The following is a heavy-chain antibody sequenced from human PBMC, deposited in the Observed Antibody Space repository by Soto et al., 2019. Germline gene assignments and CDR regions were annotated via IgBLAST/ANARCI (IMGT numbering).Heavy chain of an antibody. D-gene: IGHD6-19*01. CDR1: GFTFDDYT. CDR2: ISCDGGST. V-gene: IGHV3-43*01. CDR3: AKGGQWLVGVFYYYGMDV. J-gene: IGHJ6*02. Sequence: EVQLVESGGGVVQPGGSLRLSCAASGFTFDDYTMHWVRQAPGKGLEWVSLISCDGGSTYYADSVKGRFTISRDNNKNSPYLQMNSLRTEDTALYYCAKGGQWLVGVFYYYGMDVWGQGTPVTVSS.